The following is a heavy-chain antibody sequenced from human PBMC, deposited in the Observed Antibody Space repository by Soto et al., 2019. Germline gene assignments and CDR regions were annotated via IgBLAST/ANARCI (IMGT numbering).Heavy chain of an antibody. V-gene: IGHV3-30*03. D-gene: IGHD3-3*01. J-gene: IGHJ6*02. Sequence: LRLSCAASGFTFSSYGMHWVRQAPGKGLEWVAVISYDGSNKYYADSVKGRFTISRDNSKNTLYLHMNSLKDDDTAVYYCARDPTPFGVVKLDLWGQGTTVTVSS. CDR1: GFTFSSYG. CDR3: ARDPTPFGVVKLDL. CDR2: ISYDGSNK.